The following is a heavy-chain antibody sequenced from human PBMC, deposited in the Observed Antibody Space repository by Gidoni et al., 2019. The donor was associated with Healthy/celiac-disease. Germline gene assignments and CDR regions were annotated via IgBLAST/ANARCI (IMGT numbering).Heavy chain of an antibody. J-gene: IGHJ4*02. CDR3: AKGLGEWLFFGLDY. D-gene: IGHD3-3*01. Sequence: AASGFTFSSYAMSWVRQAPGKGLEWVSAISGSGGSTYYADSVKGRFTISRDNSKNTLYLQMNSLRAEDTAVYYCAKGLGEWLFFGLDYWGQGTLVTVSS. CDR1: GFTFSSYA. CDR2: ISGSGGST. V-gene: IGHV3-23*01.